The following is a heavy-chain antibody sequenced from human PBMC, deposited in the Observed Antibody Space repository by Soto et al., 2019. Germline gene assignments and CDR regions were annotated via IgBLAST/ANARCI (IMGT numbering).Heavy chain of an antibody. V-gene: IGHV3-33*01. CDR1: GFTFRQYD. J-gene: IGHJ4*02. CDR3: AREDENSGKPGVTDF. CDR2: IWNDGSNK. D-gene: IGHD5-18*01. Sequence: PGGSLRLSCVASGFTFRQYDMHWVRQAPGKGLEWVAVIWNDGSNKEYADSVKGRFTISRDDSKNTVCLQMNRLTVDDTAVYFCAREDENSGKPGVTDFWGQGTLVTVSS.